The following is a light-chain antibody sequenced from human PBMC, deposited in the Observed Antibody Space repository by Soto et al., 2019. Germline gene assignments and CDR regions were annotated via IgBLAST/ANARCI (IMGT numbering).Light chain of an antibody. Sequence: ECVWTPSRATVSVSPGGSATFSCLGSQSVSSYLAWYQQKPGQAPRLLISDASNRATGIPARFSGSGSGTDFTLTISSLEPEDFAVYYRQQRSNRPPITLRQGTRLEIK. J-gene: IGKJ5*01. CDR1: QSVSSY. V-gene: IGKV3-11*01. CDR2: DAS. CDR3: QQRSNRPPIT.